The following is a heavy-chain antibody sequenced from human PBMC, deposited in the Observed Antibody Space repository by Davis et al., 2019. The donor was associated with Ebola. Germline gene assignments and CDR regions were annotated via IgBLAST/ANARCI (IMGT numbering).Heavy chain of an antibody. CDR2: IYYSGST. J-gene: IGHJ3*02. CDR3: ARLRGMATIKPDAFDI. CDR1: GGSISSYY. V-gene: IGHV4-59*12. D-gene: IGHD5-24*01. Sequence: GSLRLSCTVSGGSISSYYWSWIRQPPGKGLEWIGYIYYSGSTYYNPSLKSRVTISVDTSKNQFSLKLSSVTAADTAVYYCARLRGMATIKPDAFDIWGQGTMVTVSS.